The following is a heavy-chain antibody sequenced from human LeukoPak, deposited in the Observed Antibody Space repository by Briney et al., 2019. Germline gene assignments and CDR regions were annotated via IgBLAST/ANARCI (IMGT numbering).Heavy chain of an antibody. J-gene: IGHJ4*02. CDR2: IYYSGST. D-gene: IGHD5-18*01. CDR1: GGSISSSSYY. CDR3: ARTKQLWLGVFDY. V-gene: IGHV4-39*07. Sequence: PSETLSLTCTVSGGSISSSSYYWGWIRQPPGKGLEWIGSIYYSGSTYYNPSLKSRVTISVDTSKNQFSLKLSSVTAADTAVYYCARTKQLWLGVFDYWGQGTLVTVSS.